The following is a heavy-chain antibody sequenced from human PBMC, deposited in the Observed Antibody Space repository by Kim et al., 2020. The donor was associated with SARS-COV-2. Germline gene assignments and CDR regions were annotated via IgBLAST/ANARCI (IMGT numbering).Heavy chain of an antibody. Sequence: SETLSLTCAVYGGSFSGYYWSWIRQPPGKGLEWIGEINHSGSTNYNPSLKSRVTISVDTSKNQFSLKLSSVTAADTAVYYCARGGRNWNYPYYWGQGTLVTVSS. CDR3: ARGGRNWNYPYY. V-gene: IGHV4-34*01. D-gene: IGHD1-7*01. CDR1: GGSFSGYY. CDR2: INHSGST. J-gene: IGHJ4*02.